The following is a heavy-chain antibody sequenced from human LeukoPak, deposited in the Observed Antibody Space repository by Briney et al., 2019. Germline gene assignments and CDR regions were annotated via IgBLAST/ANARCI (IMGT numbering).Heavy chain of an antibody. CDR2: IYTSGST. J-gene: IGHJ6*03. V-gene: IGHV4-61*02. D-gene: IGHD2-8*02. CDR1: GGSISSGSYY. CDR3: ARDYTGSYYYYYMDV. Sequence: SETLSLTCTVSGGSISSGSYYWSWIRQPAGKGLEWIGRIYTSGSTNYNPSLKSRVIISVDTSKNQFSLKLSSVTAADTAVYYCARDYTGSYYYYYMDVWGKGTTVTVSS.